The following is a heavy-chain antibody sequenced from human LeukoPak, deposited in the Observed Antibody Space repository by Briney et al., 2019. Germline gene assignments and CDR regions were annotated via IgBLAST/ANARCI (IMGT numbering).Heavy chain of an antibody. CDR1: GFTFSSYA. CDR2: ISYDGSNK. D-gene: IGHD2-8*01. J-gene: IGHJ5*02. Sequence: PGRSLRLSCAASGFTFSSYAMHWVRQAPGKGLEWVAVISYDGSNKSYADSVKGRFTISRDNSKNTLYLQMNSLRAEDTAVYYCARASLISRGGYNWFDPWGQGTLVTVSS. V-gene: IGHV3-30*01. CDR3: ARASLISRGGYNWFDP.